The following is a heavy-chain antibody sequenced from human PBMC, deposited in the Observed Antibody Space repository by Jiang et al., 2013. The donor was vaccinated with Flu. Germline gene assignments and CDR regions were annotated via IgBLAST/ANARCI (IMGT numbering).Heavy chain of an antibody. D-gene: IGHD6-19*01. CDR2: IYYSGST. J-gene: IGHJ4*02. CDR3: ARREAQWLRFVGAPDAFPFDY. V-gene: IGHV4-39*07. CDR1: GGSISSSSYY. Sequence: LLKPSETLSLTCTVSGGSISSSSYYWGWIRQPPGKGLEWIGSIYYSGSTYYNPSLKSRVTISVDTSKNQFSLKLSSVTAADTAVYYCARREAQWLRFVGAPDAFPFDYWGQGTLVTVSS.